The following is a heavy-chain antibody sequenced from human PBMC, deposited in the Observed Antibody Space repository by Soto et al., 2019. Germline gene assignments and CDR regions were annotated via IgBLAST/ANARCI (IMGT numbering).Heavy chain of an antibody. Sequence: ASVKVSCKAFGYTFTSYGISWVRQAPGQGLEWMGWISAYNGNTNYAQKLQGRVTMTTDTSTSTAYMELRSLRSDDTAVYYCARDPARIAVAGTVWFDPWGQGTLVTVSS. V-gene: IGHV1-18*01. D-gene: IGHD6-19*01. J-gene: IGHJ5*02. CDR2: ISAYNGNT. CDR3: ARDPARIAVAGTVWFDP. CDR1: GYTFTSYG.